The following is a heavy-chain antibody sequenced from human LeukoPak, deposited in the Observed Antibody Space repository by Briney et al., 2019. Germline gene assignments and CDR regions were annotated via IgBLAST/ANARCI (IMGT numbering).Heavy chain of an antibody. V-gene: IGHV4-34*01. CDR3: ARGLGYSGYVD. CDR2: INHSGST. J-gene: IGHJ4*02. CDR1: GGSFSGYY. D-gene: IGHD5-12*01. Sequence: SETLSLTCAVYGGSFSGYYWSWIRQPPGKGLEWIGEINHSGSTNYNPSLKSRVTISVDTSKNQFSLKLSSVTAADTAVYYCARGLGYSGYVDWGQGTLVTVSS.